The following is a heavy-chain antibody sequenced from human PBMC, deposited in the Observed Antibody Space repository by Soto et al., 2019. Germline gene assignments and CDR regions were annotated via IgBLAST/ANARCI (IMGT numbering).Heavy chain of an antibody. V-gene: IGHV3-30*18. CDR2: ISYDGSNK. CDR1: GFSFSNNG. J-gene: IGHJ4*02. CDR3: AKDRVESGLWEIDY. D-gene: IGHD1-26*01. Sequence: QVQLVESGGGVVQPGRSLRLSCAASGFSFSNNGMHWVRQAPGKGLEWVAIISYDGSNKYYADSVKGRFTISRDNSKNTLYLQMNSLRVEDTAVYYCAKDRVESGLWEIDYWGQGTLVTVSS.